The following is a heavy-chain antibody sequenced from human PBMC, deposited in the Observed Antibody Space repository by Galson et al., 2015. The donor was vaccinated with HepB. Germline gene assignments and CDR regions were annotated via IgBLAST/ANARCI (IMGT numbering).Heavy chain of an antibody. Sequence: SLRLSCAAPGLTVSTNYMNWVRQAPGKGLEWVSIIYSGGNRNYADSVKGRFTTSRDNSKNKVYLQMNSLRAEDTAVYYCASFGGPNIGTWGQGTLVTVSS. CDR1: GLTVSTNY. D-gene: IGHD5-12*01. CDR3: ASFGGPNIGT. V-gene: IGHV3-53*01. J-gene: IGHJ4*02. CDR2: IYSGGNR.